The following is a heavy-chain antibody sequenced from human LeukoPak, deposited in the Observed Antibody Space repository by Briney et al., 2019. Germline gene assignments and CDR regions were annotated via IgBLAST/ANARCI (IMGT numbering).Heavy chain of an antibody. D-gene: IGHD3-22*01. Sequence: VASVKVSCKASGYTFTSYYMHWVRQAPGQGLEWMGIINPSGGSTSYAQKFQGRVTITADESTSTAYMELSSLRSEDTAVYYCARAKPYYDSSGYYSLGYWGQGTLVTVSS. J-gene: IGHJ4*02. V-gene: IGHV1-46*01. CDR1: GYTFTSYY. CDR3: ARAKPYYDSSGYYSLGY. CDR2: INPSGGST.